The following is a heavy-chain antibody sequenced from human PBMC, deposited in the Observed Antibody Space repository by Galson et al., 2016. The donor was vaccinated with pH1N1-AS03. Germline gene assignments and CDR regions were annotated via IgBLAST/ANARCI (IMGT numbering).Heavy chain of an antibody. CDR2: MYSGGST. J-gene: IGHJ3*01. CDR1: GFSVGDNY. D-gene: IGHD3-10*01. CDR3: ARARLLPDPLDV. V-gene: IGHV3-53*01. Sequence: SLRLSCAVSGFSVGDNYITWVRQAPGKGLEWVAVMYSGGSTYYADSVRGRFTISRETSRDTVFLQMKSLRGDDSALYFCARARLLPDPLDVWGQGTMVTVSS.